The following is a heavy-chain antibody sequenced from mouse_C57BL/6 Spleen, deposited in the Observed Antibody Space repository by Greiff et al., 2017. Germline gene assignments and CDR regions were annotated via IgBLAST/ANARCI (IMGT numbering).Heavy chain of an antibody. V-gene: IGHV5-17*01. Sequence: EVMLVESGGGLVKPGGSLKLSCAASGFTFSDYGMHWVRQAPEKGLEWVAYISSGSITIYYADTVKGRFTISRDNAKNTLFLQMTSLRSEDTAMYYCARGITTVVAPFAYWGQGTLVTVSA. CDR3: ARGITTVVAPFAY. D-gene: IGHD1-1*01. CDR1: GFTFSDYG. CDR2: ISSGSITI. J-gene: IGHJ3*01.